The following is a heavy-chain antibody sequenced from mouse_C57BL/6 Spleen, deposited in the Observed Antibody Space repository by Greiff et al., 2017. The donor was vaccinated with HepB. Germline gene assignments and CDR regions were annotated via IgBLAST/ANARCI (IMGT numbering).Heavy chain of an antibody. V-gene: IGHV1-50*01. CDR3: ARLFPGAY. Sequence: QVQLQQPGAELVKPGASVKLSCKASGYTFTSYWMQWVKQRPGQGLEWIGEIDPSDSYTNYNQKFKGKATLTVDTSSSTAYMQLSSLTSEDSAVYYCARLFPGAYWGQGTLVTVSA. CDR1: GYTFTSYW. J-gene: IGHJ3*01. CDR2: IDPSDSYT.